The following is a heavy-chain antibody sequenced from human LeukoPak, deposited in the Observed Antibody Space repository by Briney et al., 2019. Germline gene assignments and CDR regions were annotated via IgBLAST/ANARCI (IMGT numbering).Heavy chain of an antibody. CDR1: GYTFTGYF. J-gene: IGHJ6*03. Sequence: ASVKVSCKASGYTFTGYFIHWVRQAPGQGLEWMGWINPNSGGTNYAQKLQGRVTMTTDTSTSTAYMELRSLRSDDTAVYYCARGGLDYSYYMDVWATGTTVTVSS. V-gene: IGHV1-2*02. D-gene: IGHD3-10*01. CDR2: INPNSGGT. CDR3: ARGGLDYSYYMDV.